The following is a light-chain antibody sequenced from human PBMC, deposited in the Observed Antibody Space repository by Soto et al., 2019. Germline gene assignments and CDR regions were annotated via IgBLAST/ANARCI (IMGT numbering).Light chain of an antibody. J-gene: IGKJ4*01. Sequence: EIVLTQSPATLSLSPGEGATLSCRASQSLGSYLNWYQQKPGQAPRLLIFDASNRATGIPARFSGSGPGTDFTLTISSLEPEDFAFYYCQQRSNWPPEITFGGGTKVEIK. V-gene: IGKV3-11*01. CDR3: QQRSNWPPEIT. CDR1: QSLGSY. CDR2: DAS.